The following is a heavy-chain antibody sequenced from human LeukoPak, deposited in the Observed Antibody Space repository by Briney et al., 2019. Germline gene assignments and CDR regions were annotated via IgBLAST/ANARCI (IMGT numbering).Heavy chain of an antibody. V-gene: IGHV1-18*01. D-gene: IGHD3-22*01. CDR2: ISAYNGIT. Sequence: ASVKVSCKASGYTFTSYGISWVRQAPGQGLEWMGWISAYNGITNYAQKLQGRVTMTTDTSTSTAYMELRSLRSDDTAVYYCARDFNGMIVVADDAFDIWGQGTMVTVSS. J-gene: IGHJ3*02. CDR3: ARDFNGMIVVADDAFDI. CDR1: GYTFTSYG.